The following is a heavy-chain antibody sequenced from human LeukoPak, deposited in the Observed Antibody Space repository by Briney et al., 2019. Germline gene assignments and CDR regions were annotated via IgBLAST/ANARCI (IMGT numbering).Heavy chain of an antibody. CDR1: GFTFNTYW. D-gene: IGHD6-6*01. CDR2: INHSGST. J-gene: IGHJ4*02. Sequence: GSLRLSCAASGFTFNTYWMSWVRQPPGKGLEWIGEINHSGSTNYNPSLKSRVTISVDTSKNQFSLKLSSVTAADTAVYYCARLAFAGAARPVNDYWGQGTLVTVSS. CDR3: ARLAFAGAARPVNDY. V-gene: IGHV4-34*01.